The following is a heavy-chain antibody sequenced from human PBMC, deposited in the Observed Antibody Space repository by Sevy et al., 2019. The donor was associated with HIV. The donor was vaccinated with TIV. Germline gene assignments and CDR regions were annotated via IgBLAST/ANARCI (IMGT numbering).Heavy chain of an antibody. V-gene: IGHV5-51*01. CDR3: AGIRDGYSYGFDY. J-gene: IGHJ4*02. CDR2: IYPGDSDT. D-gene: IGHD5-18*01. Sequence: GESLKISCKGSGYSFTSYWIGWVRQMPGKGLEWLGIIYPGDSDTRYSPSFQGQVTISADKSISTAYLQWSSLKASDTAMYYCAGIRDGYSYGFDYWGQGTLVTVSS. CDR1: GYSFTSYW.